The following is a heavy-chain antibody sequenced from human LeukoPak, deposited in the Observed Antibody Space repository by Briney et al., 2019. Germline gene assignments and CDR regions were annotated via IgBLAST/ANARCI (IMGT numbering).Heavy chain of an antibody. J-gene: IGHJ4*02. CDR3: ARAPRHNWGFDY. Sequence: NPSETLSLTCTVSGGSISSGDYYWSWIRQPPGKGLEWIGYIYYSGSTYYNPSLKSRVTISVDTSKNQFSLKLSSVTAADTAVYYCARAPRHNWGFDYWGQGTLVTVSS. CDR1: GGSISSGDYY. V-gene: IGHV4-30-4*08. CDR2: IYYSGST. D-gene: IGHD7-27*01.